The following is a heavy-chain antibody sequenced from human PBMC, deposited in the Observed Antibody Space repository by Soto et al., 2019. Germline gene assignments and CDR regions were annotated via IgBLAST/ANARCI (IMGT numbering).Heavy chain of an antibody. Sequence: SGGGLVQPGGSLRLSCADPEFTFSTYAMTWVRQAPGGRLEWVSSIAGSGVGTSYADPVKGRFTVSRDNSKDTLFLRMNSLRVEDTAIYYCTRDPNGDHIGAFDFWGQGIMVTVSS. CDR3: TRDPNGDHIGAFDF. J-gene: IGHJ3*01. D-gene: IGHD4-17*01. V-gene: IGHV3-23*01. CDR1: EFTFSTYA. CDR2: IAGSGVGT.